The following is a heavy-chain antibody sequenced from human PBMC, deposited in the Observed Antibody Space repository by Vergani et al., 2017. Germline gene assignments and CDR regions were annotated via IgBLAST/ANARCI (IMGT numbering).Heavy chain of an antibody. CDR1: GITFWKFG. CDR2: ISWNSGAV. CDR3: ARRGSYSSSPGYYYYYMDV. D-gene: IGHD6-13*01. J-gene: IGHJ6*03. Sequence: EVDLVESGGGLAQPGGSLRLSCEASGITFWKFGMHWVRQGPGKGLEWVSGISWNSGAVDYADSVRGRFTISRDNAKNSLYLQMNSLRAEDTAVYYCARRGSYSSSPGYYYYYMDVWGKGTTVTVSS. V-gene: IGHV3-9*01.